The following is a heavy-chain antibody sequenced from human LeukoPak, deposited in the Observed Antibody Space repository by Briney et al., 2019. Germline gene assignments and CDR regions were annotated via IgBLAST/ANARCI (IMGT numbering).Heavy chain of an antibody. CDR2: INHDGRET. J-gene: IGHJ4*02. Sequence: GGSLRLSCEASGFTFSDYWMSWVRLAPGKGLEWVANINHDGRETYYVDSVKGRFTISRDNAKNSLFLQMNSLRVEDTAVYYCARAGGPGTVDYWGQGTLLTVSS. CDR3: ARAGGPGTVDY. V-gene: IGHV3-7*03. D-gene: IGHD1-26*01. CDR1: GFTFSDYW.